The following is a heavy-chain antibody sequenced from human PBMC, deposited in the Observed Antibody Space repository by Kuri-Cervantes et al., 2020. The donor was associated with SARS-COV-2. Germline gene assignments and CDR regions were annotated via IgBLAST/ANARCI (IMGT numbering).Heavy chain of an antibody. V-gene: IGHV3-30*02. CDR2: IRYDGSNK. J-gene: IGHJ6*03. D-gene: IGHD1-1*01. CDR1: GFTFSSYG. Sequence: GGSLRLSCAASGFTFSSYGMHWVRQAPGKGLEWVAFIRYDGSNKYYADSVKGRFTISRDNSKNTLYLQMNSLRAEDTAVYYCAKYLEDHYYYYYYYMDVWGKGTTVTVSS. CDR3: AKYLEDHYYYYYYYMDV.